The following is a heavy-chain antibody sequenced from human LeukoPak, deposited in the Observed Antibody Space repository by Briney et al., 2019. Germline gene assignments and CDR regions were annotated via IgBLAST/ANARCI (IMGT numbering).Heavy chain of an antibody. D-gene: IGHD3-10*01. V-gene: IGHV3-23*01. CDR1: GFTFGNHP. J-gene: IGHJ6*03. Sequence: SEGSLRLSCAASGFTFGNHPMSWVRQAPGKGLEWVSTISGTGGSPYYAESVKGRFTISRDNAKNSLYLQMNSLRADDTAVYYCARFAAGGSYYYYMDVWGKGTTVTVSS. CDR2: ISGTGGSP. CDR3: ARFAAGGSYYYYMDV.